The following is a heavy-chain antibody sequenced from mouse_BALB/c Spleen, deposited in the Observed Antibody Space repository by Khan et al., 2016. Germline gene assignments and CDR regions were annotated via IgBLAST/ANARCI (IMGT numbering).Heavy chain of an antibody. V-gene: IGHV5-12-2*01. CDR3: ARHGGDYLYYALDF. D-gene: IGHD2-13*01. CDR1: GFTFSSYT. J-gene: IGHJ4*01. Sequence: EVELVESGGGLVQPGGSLKLSCAASGFTFSSYTMSWVRQTPEKRLEWVAYISNGGGSTYYPDTVKGRFTISRDNAKNTLYLQMSSLKSEDTAMYYCARHGGDYLYYALDFWGQGTSVTVSS. CDR2: ISNGGGST.